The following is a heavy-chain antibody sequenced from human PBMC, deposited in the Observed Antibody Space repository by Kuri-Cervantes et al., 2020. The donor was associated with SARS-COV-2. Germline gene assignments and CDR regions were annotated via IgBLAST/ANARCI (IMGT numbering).Heavy chain of an antibody. Sequence: ASVKVSCKASAYTFTSYGISRVRQAPGQELEWMAWIDCYNGRTEYARTLQGRLTVTTDASTSTAYMELRSLRSDDTAVYYCVRDPNCSAGNCYFDYWGQGTQVTVSS. V-gene: IGHV1-18*01. D-gene: IGHD2-15*01. CDR2: IDCYNGRT. J-gene: IGHJ4*02. CDR1: AYTFTSYG. CDR3: VRDPNCSAGNCYFDY.